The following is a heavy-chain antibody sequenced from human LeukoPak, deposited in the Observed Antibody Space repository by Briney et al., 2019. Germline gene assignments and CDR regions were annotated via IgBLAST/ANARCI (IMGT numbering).Heavy chain of an antibody. CDR3: ARISVGATVDY. D-gene: IGHD1-26*01. V-gene: IGHV4-61*01. J-gene: IGHJ4*02. CDR2: IYYTRGT. CDR1: GGSVCIGNYY. Sequence: ASQTLSLTCTVSGGSVCIGNYYCSWIRQPPAKGLEWIGFIYYTRGTNYSPSLKSRVTISVDTAQNQFSLKLSSVTAADTAVYYCARISVGATVDYWGQGTLVTVSS.